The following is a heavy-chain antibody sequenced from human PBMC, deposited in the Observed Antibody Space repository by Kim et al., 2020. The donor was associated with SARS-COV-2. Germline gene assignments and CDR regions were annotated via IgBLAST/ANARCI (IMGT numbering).Heavy chain of an antibody. J-gene: IGHJ4*02. CDR3: AKDSNQDYDFWSGYYYY. Sequence: GGSLRLSCAASGFTFGDYAMHWVRQAPGKGLEWVSGISWNSGSIGYADSVKGRFTISRDNAKNSLYLQMNSLRAEDTALYYCAKDSNQDYDFWSGYYYYWGQGTLVTVSS. CDR2: ISWNSGSI. D-gene: IGHD3-3*01. CDR1: GFTFGDYA. V-gene: IGHV3-9*01.